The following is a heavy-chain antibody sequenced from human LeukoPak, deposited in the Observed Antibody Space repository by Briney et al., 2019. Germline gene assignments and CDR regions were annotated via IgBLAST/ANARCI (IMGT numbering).Heavy chain of an antibody. CDR3: ARVRSAVTENSETFDY. D-gene: IGHD6-19*01. CDR2: INHSGST. J-gene: IGHJ4*02. CDR1: GGSFSGYY. Sequence: SETLSLTCAVYGGSFSGYYWSWLRQPPGKGLEWIGEINHSGSTNYNPSLKSRVTISVDTSKNQFSLKLSSVTAEDTAVYYCARVRSAVTENSETFDYWGQGTLVTVSS. V-gene: IGHV4-34*01.